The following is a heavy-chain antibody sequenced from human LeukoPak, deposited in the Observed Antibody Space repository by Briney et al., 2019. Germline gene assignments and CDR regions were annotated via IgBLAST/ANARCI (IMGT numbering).Heavy chain of an antibody. J-gene: IGHJ5*02. V-gene: IGHV3-23*01. CDR1: GFTFSTYA. CDR3: AKASRATLTTVINWFDP. D-gene: IGHD4-11*01. CDR2: LSDSGGST. Sequence: GGSLRLSCAASGFTFSTYAMSWVRQAPGKGLEWVSGLSDSGGSTYYADSVKGRFTISRDNSKNTLYLQMNSLRVEDTAVYYCAKASRATLTTVINWFDPWGQGTPVTVSS.